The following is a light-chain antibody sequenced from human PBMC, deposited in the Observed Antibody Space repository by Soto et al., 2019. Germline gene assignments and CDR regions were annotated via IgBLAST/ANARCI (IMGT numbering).Light chain of an antibody. CDR3: QQHGGTPALT. CDR1: QRVTSSY. CDR2: GAA. J-gene: IGKJ4*01. Sequence: DIVLTQSPGTLSLSPGETATLSCRASQRVTSSYLAWCQQEPGQHPSLLIYGAASSATGIPDRFSGSGSGTEFTITISRREEHEYSAEYSQQHGGTPALTFGGGTKVDIK. V-gene: IGKV3-20*01.